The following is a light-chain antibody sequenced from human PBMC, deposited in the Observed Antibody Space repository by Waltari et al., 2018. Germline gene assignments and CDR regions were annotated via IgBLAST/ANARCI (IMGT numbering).Light chain of an antibody. CDR2: WAS. J-gene: IGKJ1*01. CDR1: QTVLYSSDNNNY. CDR3: QQYYDTPRT. V-gene: IGKV4-1*01. Sequence: DIVMTQSPDSLAVSLGERATINCKSSQTVLYSSDNNNYLAWYQQKLGQPPKLLIYWASTRASVVPERFSGSGSGTDFTLTISSLQAEDVAVYYCQQYYDTPRTFGQGTRVEIK.